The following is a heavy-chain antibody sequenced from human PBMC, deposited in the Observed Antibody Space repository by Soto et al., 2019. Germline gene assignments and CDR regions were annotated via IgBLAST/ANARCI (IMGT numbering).Heavy chain of an antibody. D-gene: IGHD3-22*01. CDR1: GGFISSSSYY. J-gene: IGHJ4*02. CDR2: IYYSGST. V-gene: IGHV4-39*01. CDR3: ARHGPYYYDSSGYYLFDY. Sequence: PSETLSLTCTVSGGFISSSSYYWGWIRQPPGKGLEWIGSIYYSGSTYYNPSLKSRVTISVDTSKNQFSLKLSSVTAADTAVYYCARHGPYYYDSSGYYLFDYWGQGTLVTVSS.